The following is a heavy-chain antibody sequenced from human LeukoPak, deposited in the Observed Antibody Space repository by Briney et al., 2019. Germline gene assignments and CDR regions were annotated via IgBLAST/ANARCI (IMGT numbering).Heavy chain of an antibody. D-gene: IGHD2-21*01. V-gene: IGHV3-30*04. J-gene: IGHJ4*02. CDR3: AKALGGDDIFDY. Sequence: GGSLRLSCAASGFIFSYYTMHWVRQAPGKGLEWVAVISYDGSNKYYADSVKGRFTISRDNSKNTLYLQMNSLRAEDTAVYYCAKALGGDDIFDYWGQGTLVTVSS. CDR2: ISYDGSNK. CDR1: GFIFSYYT.